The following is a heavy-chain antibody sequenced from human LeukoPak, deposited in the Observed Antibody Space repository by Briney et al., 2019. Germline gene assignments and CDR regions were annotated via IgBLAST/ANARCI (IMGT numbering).Heavy chain of an antibody. V-gene: IGHV3-30*04. Sequence: PGGSLRLSCAASGFTFSSYAMHWVRQAPGKGLEWVAVISYDGSNKYYADSVKGRFTISRDNSKNTLYLQMNSLRAEDTAVYYCARGSPRRYYDSSGYYYDYWGRGTLVTVSS. CDR1: GFTFSSYA. CDR2: ISYDGSNK. J-gene: IGHJ4*02. CDR3: ARGSPRRYYDSSGYYYDY. D-gene: IGHD3-22*01.